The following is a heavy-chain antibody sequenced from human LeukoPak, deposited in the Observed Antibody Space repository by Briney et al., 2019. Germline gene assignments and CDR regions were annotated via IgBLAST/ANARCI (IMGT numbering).Heavy chain of an antibody. CDR1: GGSISSGNYY. V-gene: IGHV4-61*02. CDR3: ARDKQNGDIDY. CDR2: IYTSGST. D-gene: IGHD4-17*01. J-gene: IGHJ4*02. Sequence: SQTLSLTCTVSGGSISSGNYYWSWIRQPAGKGLEWIGRIYTSGSTNYNPSLKSRVTMSVDTSKNQFSLKLSSVTAADTAVYYCARDKQNGDIDYWGQGTLVTVSS.